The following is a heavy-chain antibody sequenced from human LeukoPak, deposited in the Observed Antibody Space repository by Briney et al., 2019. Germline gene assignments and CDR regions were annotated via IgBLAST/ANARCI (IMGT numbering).Heavy chain of an antibody. CDR3: ARSALLTGYYDFDY. Sequence: ASVKVSCKASGYTFTGYYMHWVRQAPGQGLEWMGWINPNSGGTNYAQKFQGWVTMTRDTSISTAYMELSRLRSDDTAVYYCARSALLTGYYDFDYWGQGTLVTVSS. V-gene: IGHV1-2*04. CDR2: INPNSGGT. D-gene: IGHD3-9*01. J-gene: IGHJ4*02. CDR1: GYTFTGYY.